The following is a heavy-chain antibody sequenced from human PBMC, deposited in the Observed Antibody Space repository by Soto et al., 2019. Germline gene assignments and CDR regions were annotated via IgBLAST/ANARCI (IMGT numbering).Heavy chain of an antibody. CDR3: ARARGDYYRYFQD. V-gene: IGHV3-20*04. J-gene: IGHJ1*01. CDR2: INWNGGST. CDR1: GFTFGDHG. D-gene: IGHD1-26*01. Sequence: DVQLVESGGSVVRPGGSLRLSCAASGFTFGDHGMIWVRQAPGKGLEWVSGINWNGGSTGYVDSVKGRFTISRDNAKSSLYLQMDSLRADDTALYYCARARGDYYRYFQDWGQGTLVTVSS.